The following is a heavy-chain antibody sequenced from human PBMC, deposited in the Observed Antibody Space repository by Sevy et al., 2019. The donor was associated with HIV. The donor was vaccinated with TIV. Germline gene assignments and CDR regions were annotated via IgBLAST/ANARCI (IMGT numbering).Heavy chain of an antibody. J-gene: IGHJ6*02. V-gene: IGHV3-11*01. Sequence: GGSLRLSCAASGFTFSDYYMSWIRQAPGKGLEWVSYISSSGSTIYYADSVKGRFTISRDNAKNSLYLQMNSLRAEDTAMYYCAGPTRPGYYYGMDVWGQGTTVTVSS. CDR2: ISSSGSTI. CDR3: AGPTRPGYYYGMDV. CDR1: GFTFSDYY. D-gene: IGHD6-6*01.